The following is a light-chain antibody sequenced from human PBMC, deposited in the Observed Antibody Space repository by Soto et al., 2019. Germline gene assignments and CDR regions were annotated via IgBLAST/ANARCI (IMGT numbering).Light chain of an antibody. Sequence: NVLTQFPGTLSLSPGDRATLSCRASQTLSGNYLAWYQQKPGQAPRVLIYRASTRATGVSDRFSGSGSGTDFTLTISRLAPEDFAVYCCHHYGASPWAFGQGTKV. V-gene: IGKV3-20*01. CDR3: HHYGASPWA. J-gene: IGKJ1*01. CDR1: QTLSGNY. CDR2: RAS.